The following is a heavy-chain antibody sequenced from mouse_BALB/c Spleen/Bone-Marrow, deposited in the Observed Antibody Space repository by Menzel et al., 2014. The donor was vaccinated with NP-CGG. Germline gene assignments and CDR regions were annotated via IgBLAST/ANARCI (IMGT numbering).Heavy chain of an antibody. Sequence: EVQGVESGGGLVQPGGSRQLSCAASGFTFSSFGMHWVRQAPEEGLEWVAYISSGSRTVFYADTVKGRFTISRDNPKNTLFLQMTSRRSEDTAMYYCTRSRGNWDDLDYGGQGSTLTVAS. CDR3: TRSRGNWDDLDY. CDR1: GFTFSSFG. D-gene: IGHD3-3*01. V-gene: IGHV5-17*02. CDR2: ISSGSRTV. J-gene: IGHJ2*01.